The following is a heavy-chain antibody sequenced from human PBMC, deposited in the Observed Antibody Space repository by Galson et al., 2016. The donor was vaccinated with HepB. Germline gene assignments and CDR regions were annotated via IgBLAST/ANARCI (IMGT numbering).Heavy chain of an antibody. V-gene: IGHV3-23*01. J-gene: IGHJ5*02. Sequence: SLRLSCAASGFTFSTYAMSWVRQAPGKGLEWVSRISGSGSNTFYADSVKGRFTISRDNSKNTLYLQMNSLRAEDTAVYYCAKGYCSRGSCCHVDHWGQGTLVTVSS. CDR2: ISGSGSNT. CDR3: AKGYCSRGSCCHVDH. CDR1: GFTFSTYA. D-gene: IGHD2-15*01.